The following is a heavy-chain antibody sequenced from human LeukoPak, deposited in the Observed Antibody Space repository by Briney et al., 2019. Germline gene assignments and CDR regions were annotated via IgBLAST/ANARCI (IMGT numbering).Heavy chain of an antibody. CDR2: IIPIFGTT. J-gene: IGHJ4*02. CDR3: ARDVDGGYFDY. Sequence: SVKVSCKASGGTFSNYGINWVRQAPGQGLEWMGGIIPIFGTTNYAQKLQGRVTISADEFTSTAYMELSSLRSEDTAVYYCARDVDGGYFDYWGQGTLVTVSS. D-gene: IGHD3-16*01. CDR1: GGTFSNYG. V-gene: IGHV1-69*13.